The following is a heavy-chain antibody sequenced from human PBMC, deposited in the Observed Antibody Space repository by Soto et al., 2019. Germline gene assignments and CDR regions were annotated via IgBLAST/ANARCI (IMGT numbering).Heavy chain of an antibody. CDR2: TYHSGSA. V-gene: IGHV4-38-2*01. CDR1: GYSISGGVY. CDR3: ARVRIFDYWFDN. J-gene: IGHJ5*02. Sequence: SETLSLTCDVSGYSISGGVYCGWIRQPPGKGLEWIANTYHSGSAYYTPSLKTRVTTSVDTSKKQISLRLNSVTAADTAVYFFARVRIFDYWFDNWGQGVPVTVSS. D-gene: IGHD3-3*01.